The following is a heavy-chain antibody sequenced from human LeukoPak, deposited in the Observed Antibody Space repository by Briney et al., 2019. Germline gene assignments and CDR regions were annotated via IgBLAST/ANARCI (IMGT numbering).Heavy chain of an antibody. J-gene: IGHJ4*02. CDR3: AKDTSIGRYCTNGVCSPFDY. D-gene: IGHD2-8*01. CDR1: GFIFSSYA. Sequence: GGSPRPSWAASGFIFSSYAMSWVRQAPGGGLEWVSAISDSGGGTYDADSVKGRFTISRDNSKNTLYLQMNSLRAEYTAVYYCAKDTSIGRYCTNGVCSPFDYWGQGTLVTVSS. CDR2: ISDSGGGT. V-gene: IGHV3-23*01.